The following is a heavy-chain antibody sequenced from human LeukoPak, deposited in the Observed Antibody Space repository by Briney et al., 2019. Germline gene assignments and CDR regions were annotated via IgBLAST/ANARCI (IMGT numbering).Heavy chain of an antibody. Sequence: SQTLSLTCTVSGGSISSGDYYWSWIRQPPGKGLEWIGYIYYSGSTYYNPSLKSRVTISVDTSKNQFSLKLSSVTAADTAVYYCARDPVWFGELLGWFDPWGQGTLVTASS. V-gene: IGHV4-30-4*01. D-gene: IGHD3-10*01. CDR2: IYYSGST. J-gene: IGHJ5*02. CDR1: GGSISSGDYY. CDR3: ARDPVWFGELLGWFDP.